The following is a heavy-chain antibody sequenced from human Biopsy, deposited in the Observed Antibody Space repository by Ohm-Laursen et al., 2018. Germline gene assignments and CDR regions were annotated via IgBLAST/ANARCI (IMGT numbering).Heavy chain of an antibody. CDR3: TKDLTPGGADV. Sequence: SLRLSCTASGFTLDSYAIHWVRQALGKGLEWVSGLSLDSSRIGYADSVKGRFTVSRDNAKNSLFLQMNSLREEDTALYYCTKDLTPGGADVWGQGTTVTVS. CDR1: GFTLDSYA. J-gene: IGHJ6*02. D-gene: IGHD4-17*01. V-gene: IGHV3-9*01. CDR2: LSLDSSRI.